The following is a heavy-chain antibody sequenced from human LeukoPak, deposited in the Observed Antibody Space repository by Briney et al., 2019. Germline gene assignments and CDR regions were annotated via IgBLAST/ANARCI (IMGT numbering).Heavy chain of an antibody. J-gene: IGHJ4*02. V-gene: IGHV3-64*02. Sequence: GGSLRLSCAASGLTFSTYILHWVRQAPGKGLEYVSTISSNGRYTYYAGSVRGRFTISRDNSKNTLYLQMGSSRAEDMAVYYCARGVGNYGYHYFDYWGQGILVTVSS. D-gene: IGHD5-24*01. CDR3: ARGVGNYGYHYFDY. CDR1: GLTFSTYI. CDR2: ISSNGRYT.